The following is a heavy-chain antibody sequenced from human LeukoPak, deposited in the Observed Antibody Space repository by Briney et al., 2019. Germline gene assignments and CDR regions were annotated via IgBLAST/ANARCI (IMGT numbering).Heavy chain of an antibody. CDR2: IKQDGSEK. CDR3: ARGQGDFWSGHFYYYYMDV. CDR1: GFIFSSYW. D-gene: IGHD3-3*01. V-gene: IGHV3-7*01. Sequence: PGGSLRLSCAASGFIFSSYWMTWVRQAPGKGLEWVANIKQDGSEKNYVDSVKGRFTISRDNAKNSLYLQMNSLRAGDTALYYCARGQGDFWSGHFYYYYMDVWGKGTTVTVSS. J-gene: IGHJ6*03.